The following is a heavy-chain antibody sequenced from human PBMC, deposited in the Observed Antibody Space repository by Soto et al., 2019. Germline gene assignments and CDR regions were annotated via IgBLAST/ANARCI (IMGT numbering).Heavy chain of an antibody. J-gene: IGHJ4*02. Sequence: AVPVKGSCKASGYGYTSYRIIWLRQTHEQGLEWMGWISAYNGNTNYAQKLQGRVTMTTDTSTSTAYMELRSLRSDDTAVYYCARNSFRGKHFDWIPLGYYFDYWGQGTLVTVSS. CDR3: ARNSFRGKHFDWIPLGYYFDY. CDR1: GYGYTSYR. V-gene: IGHV1-18*01. D-gene: IGHD3-9*01. CDR2: ISAYNGNT.